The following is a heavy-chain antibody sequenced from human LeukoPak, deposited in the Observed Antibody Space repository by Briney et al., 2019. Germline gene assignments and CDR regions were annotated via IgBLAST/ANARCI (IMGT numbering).Heavy chain of an antibody. CDR1: GFTFSSYT. D-gene: IGHD3-10*01. CDR2: ISSSGSTI. Sequence: QTGESLRLSCAASGFTFSSYTMNWVRQAPGKGLEWISYISSSGSTIYYAESVKGRFTISRDTAKKSLYLQMNSLREEDTALYYRATKRPGFYAFDMWGQGTMVTVSS. CDR3: ATKRPGFYAFDM. J-gene: IGHJ3*02. V-gene: IGHV3-48*02.